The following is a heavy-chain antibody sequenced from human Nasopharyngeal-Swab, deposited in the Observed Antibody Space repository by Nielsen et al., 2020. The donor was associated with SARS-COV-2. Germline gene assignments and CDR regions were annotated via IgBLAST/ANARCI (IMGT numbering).Heavy chain of an antibody. Sequence: ESLEPSCAVSGFIFNNYIFNWVRQAPGKGLEWVSSISSSSSYIYYADSVKGRFTISRDNAKNSLYLQMNSLRAEDTAVYYCARDGLDYDFWSAYFMDVWGQGTTVTVSS. CDR3: ARDGLDYDFWSAYFMDV. J-gene: IGHJ6*02. V-gene: IGHV3-21*01. CDR1: GFIFNNYI. CDR2: ISSSSSYI. D-gene: IGHD3-3*01.